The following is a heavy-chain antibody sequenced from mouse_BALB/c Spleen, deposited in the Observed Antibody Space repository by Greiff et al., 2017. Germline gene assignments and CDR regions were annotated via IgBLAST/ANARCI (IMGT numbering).Heavy chain of an antibody. Sequence: EVHLVESGGGLVKPGGSLKLSCAASGFTFSSYTMSWVRQTPEKRLEWVATISSGGSYTYYPDSVKGRFTISRDNAKNTLYLQMSSLKSEDTAMYYCTRDNWGQGTLVTVSA. CDR1: GFTFSSYT. V-gene: IGHV5-6-4*01. CDR2: ISSGGSYT. J-gene: IGHJ3*01. CDR3: TRDN.